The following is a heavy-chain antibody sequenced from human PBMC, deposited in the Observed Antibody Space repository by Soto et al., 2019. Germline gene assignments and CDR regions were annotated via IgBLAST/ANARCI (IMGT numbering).Heavy chain of an antibody. CDR1: GYTFTAYY. CDR3: ARDNYGPLDY. V-gene: IGHV1-2*02. J-gene: IGHJ4*02. CDR2: VDPNSGGT. D-gene: IGHD3-10*01. Sequence: QVQLVQSGAEVKKPGASVKVSCRPSGYTFTAYYIHWVRQAPGQGLEWMGWVDPNSGGTRDAQNFQGRVNMTRDTSTSTVYMELNWLRSDDTALYDCARDNYGPLDYWGQGTLFTVSS.